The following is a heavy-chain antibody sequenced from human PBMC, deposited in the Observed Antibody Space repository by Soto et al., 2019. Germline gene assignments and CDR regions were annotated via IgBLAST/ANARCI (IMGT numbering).Heavy chain of an antibody. Sequence: PGGSLRLSCAASGFTFSSYAMSWVRQAPGKGLEWVSAISGSGGSTYYADSVKGRFTISRDNSKNTLYLQMNSLRAEDTAVYYCAKDVDPWWTHNSFDYWGQGTLVTVSS. CDR2: ISGSGGST. V-gene: IGHV3-23*01. D-gene: IGHD2-8*02. CDR3: AKDVDPWWTHNSFDY. J-gene: IGHJ4*02. CDR1: GFTFSSYA.